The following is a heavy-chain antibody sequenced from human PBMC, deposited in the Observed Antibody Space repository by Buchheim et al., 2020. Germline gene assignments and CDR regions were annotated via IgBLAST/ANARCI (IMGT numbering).Heavy chain of an antibody. CDR3: ASGYSYGYTFDY. J-gene: IGHJ4*02. CDR2: IWYDGSNK. CDR1: GFTFSSYG. Sequence: QVQLVESGGGVVQPGRSLRLSCAASGFTFSSYGMHWVRQAPGKGLEWVAVIWYDGSNKYYADSVKGRFTISRDNSKNTLYLQMNSLKPEDTAVYYCASGYSYGYTFDYWGQGTL. D-gene: IGHD5-18*01. V-gene: IGHV3-33*01.